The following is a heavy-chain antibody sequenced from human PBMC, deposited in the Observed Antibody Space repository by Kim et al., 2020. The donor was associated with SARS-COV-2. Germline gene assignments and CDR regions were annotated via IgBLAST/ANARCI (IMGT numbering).Heavy chain of an antibody. D-gene: IGHD1-1*01. Sequence: GGSLRLSCAASGFTFSSYGMHWVRQAPGKGLEWVAVIWYDGSNKYYADSVKGRFTISRDNSKNTLYLQMNSLRAEDTAVYYCARVPPLQPPYYYYGMDVWGQGTTVTVSS. V-gene: IGHV3-33*01. CDR1: GFTFSSYG. J-gene: IGHJ6*02. CDR2: IWYDGSNK. CDR3: ARVPPLQPPYYYYGMDV.